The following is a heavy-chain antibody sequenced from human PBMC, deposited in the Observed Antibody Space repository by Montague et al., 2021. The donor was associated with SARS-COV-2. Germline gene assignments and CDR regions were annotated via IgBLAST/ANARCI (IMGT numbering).Heavy chain of an antibody. Sequence: SETLSLTCAVSGGSISSTTNFWAWLRQPPGKEPEWIGSIFFRGTTYSNPSLKSRVTTSVDASNNQFSLRQTSMTAADTAVYFCARDSRGGSLYPFFDSWGQGTLVTVSS. D-gene: IGHD2-8*01. CDR1: GGSISSTTNF. V-gene: IGHV4-39*07. CDR2: IFFRGTT. J-gene: IGHJ4*02. CDR3: ARDSRGGSLYPFFDS.